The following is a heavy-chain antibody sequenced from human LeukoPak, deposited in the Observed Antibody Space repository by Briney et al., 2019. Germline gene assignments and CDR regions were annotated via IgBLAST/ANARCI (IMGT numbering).Heavy chain of an antibody. D-gene: IGHD2-2*01. J-gene: IGHJ6*03. CDR3: ARGLGVPAAENRYYYYYIDV. Sequence: LSGGSLRLSCAASGFTVSSNYMSWVRQAPGKGLEWVSVIYSGGSTYYADSVKGRFTISRDNSKNTLYLQMNSLRSEDTAVYYCARGLGVPAAENRYYYYYIDVWGKGTTVTISS. V-gene: IGHV3-53*05. CDR2: IYSGGST. CDR1: GFTVSSNY.